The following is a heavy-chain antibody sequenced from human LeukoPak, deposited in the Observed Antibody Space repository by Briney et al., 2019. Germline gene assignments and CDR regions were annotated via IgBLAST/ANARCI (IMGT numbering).Heavy chain of an antibody. J-gene: IGHJ5*02. V-gene: IGHV4-31*03. Sequence: SETLSLTCTVSGGSVSRGSHYWGWIRQRPGLGLEWIGYINYSGGTHYNPSLEGRASISVDTSTNQFSLRLNSVTAADTAVYYGARGGTPYNWFDPWGQGTLVTVSS. CDR2: INYSGGT. CDR3: ARGGTPYNWFDP. CDR1: GGSVSRGSHY. D-gene: IGHD1-26*01.